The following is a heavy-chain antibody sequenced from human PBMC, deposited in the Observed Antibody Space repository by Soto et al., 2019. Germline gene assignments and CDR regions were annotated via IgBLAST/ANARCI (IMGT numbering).Heavy chain of an antibody. CDR2: ISYSGSP. CDR1: GVSVSRDYQ. CDR3: ARAWDF. V-gene: IGHV4-30-4*01. Sequence: SETLSLTCTVSGVSVSRDYQWIWIRQPPGKGLEWIGHISYSGSPYYHPSLRSRLSISVDTSKNQFSLKVKSVTAADTAVYYCARAWDFWGQGNLVTVS. J-gene: IGHJ1*01. D-gene: IGHD1-26*01.